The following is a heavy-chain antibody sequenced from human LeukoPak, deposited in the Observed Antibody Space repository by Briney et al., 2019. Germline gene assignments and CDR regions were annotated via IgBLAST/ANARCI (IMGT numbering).Heavy chain of an antibody. CDR1: GYSFTTYW. CDR3: ARLRAATPDAFDI. V-gene: IGHV5-51*01. Sequence: GESLKISCTGFGYSFTTYWIGWVRQMPGKGLEWMGIIYPGDSDARYSPSFQGQVTISADKSISTAYLQWSSLKASDTAMYYCARLRAATPDAFDIWGQGTMVTVSS. D-gene: IGHD2-15*01. J-gene: IGHJ3*02. CDR2: IYPGDSDA.